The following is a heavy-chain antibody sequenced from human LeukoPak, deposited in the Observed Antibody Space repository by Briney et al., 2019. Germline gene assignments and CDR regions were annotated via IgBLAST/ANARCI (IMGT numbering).Heavy chain of an antibody. CDR1: GFTVSSNY. J-gene: IGHJ5*02. CDR3: ARTAGIAAAGTSWFDP. Sequence: GGSLRLSCAASGFTVSSNYMSWVRQAPGKGLEWVSVIYSGGSTYYADSVKGRFTISRDNSKNTLYLQVNSLRAEDTAVYYCARTAGIAAAGTSWFDPWGQGTLVTVSS. CDR2: IYSGGST. V-gene: IGHV3-66*01. D-gene: IGHD6-13*01.